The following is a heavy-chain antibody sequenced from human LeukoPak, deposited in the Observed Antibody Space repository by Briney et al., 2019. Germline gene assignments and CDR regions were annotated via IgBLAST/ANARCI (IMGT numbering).Heavy chain of an antibody. V-gene: IGHV3-21*01. D-gene: IGHD3-22*01. CDR2: VSTVSSYI. CDR3: ARLRRNSDRSDFFYYYDH. J-gene: IGHJ4*02. Sequence: GRSLRLSCAASGFTFSSYEMTWVRQAPRTVLEWVASVSTVSSYIYYADSMRGRFTISRDNAKNSLFLQMNSLRAEDTAVYYCARLRRNSDRSDFFYYYDHWGQGTLVTVSS. CDR1: GFTFSSYE.